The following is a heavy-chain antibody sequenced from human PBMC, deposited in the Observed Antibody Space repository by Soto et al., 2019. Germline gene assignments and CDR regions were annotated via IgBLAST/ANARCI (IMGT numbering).Heavy chain of an antibody. CDR3: ARDGAGYCSSTSCYTIGGYYYYGMDV. Sequence: SVKLSCKASGGTFSSYAISWVRQAPGQGLEWMGGIIPIFGTANYAQKFQGRVTITADESTSTAYMELSSLRSEDTAVYYCARDGAGYCSSTSCYTIGGYYYYGMDVWGQGTTVTVSS. D-gene: IGHD2-2*02. V-gene: IGHV1-69*13. J-gene: IGHJ6*02. CDR2: IIPIFGTA. CDR1: GGTFSSYA.